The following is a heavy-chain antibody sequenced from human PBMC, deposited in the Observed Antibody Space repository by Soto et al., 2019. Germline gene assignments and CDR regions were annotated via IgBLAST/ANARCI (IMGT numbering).Heavy chain of an antibody. CDR2: TYYRSKWYN. CDR3: ARTYYDILTGPNYDAFDI. V-gene: IGHV6-1*01. D-gene: IGHD3-9*01. CDR1: GDSVSSNSAA. J-gene: IGHJ3*02. Sequence: PSQTLSLTCAISGDSVSSNSAAWNWIRQSPSRGLERLGRTYYRSKWYNDYAVSVKSRITINPDTSKNQFSLQLNSVTPEDTAVYYFARTYYDILTGPNYDAFDIWGQGTMVTVS.